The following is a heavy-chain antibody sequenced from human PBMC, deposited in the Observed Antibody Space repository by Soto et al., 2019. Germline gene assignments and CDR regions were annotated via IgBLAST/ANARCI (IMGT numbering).Heavy chain of an antibody. V-gene: IGHV3-30-3*01. CDR3: ARDRVGYYDSSGYSRGLGYFDY. D-gene: IGHD3-22*01. J-gene: IGHJ4*02. CDR2: ISCDGSKK. CDR1: GFTFSSYA. Sequence: QVQLVESGGGVVQPGRSLRLSCAASGFTFSSYAMHWVRQAPGKGLEWVAVISCDGSKKYYADSVKGRFTISRDKSKNTLYLQMNSLKGEDTAVYYCARDRVGYYDSSGYSRGLGYFDYWGQGTLVTVSS.